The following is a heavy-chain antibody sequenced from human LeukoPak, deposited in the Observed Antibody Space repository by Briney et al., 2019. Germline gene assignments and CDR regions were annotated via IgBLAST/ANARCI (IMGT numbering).Heavy chain of an antibody. J-gene: IGHJ6*02. D-gene: IGHD6-13*01. CDR1: GSTFDDYA. CDR2: ISWNSGSI. V-gene: IGHV3-9*01. Sequence: GRSLRLSCAASGSTFDDYAMHWVRQAPGKGLEWVLGISWNSGSIGYADSVKGRFTISRDNAKNSLYLQMNSLRAEDTAVYYCAKLVAAATYYYYGMDVWGQGTTVTVSS. CDR3: AKLVAAATYYYYGMDV.